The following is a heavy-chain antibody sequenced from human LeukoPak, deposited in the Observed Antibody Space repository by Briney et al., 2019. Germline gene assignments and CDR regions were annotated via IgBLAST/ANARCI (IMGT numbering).Heavy chain of an antibody. V-gene: IGHV1-2*02. J-gene: IGHJ4*02. Sequence: GASVKVSCKASGYTFTGYYMHWVRQAPGQGLEWMGWINPNSGGTNYAQKFQGRVTMTSDTSISTAYMGLSRLRSDDTAVYYCARDRYGAAPNYWGQGTLVTVSS. CDR2: INPNSGGT. CDR3: ARDRYGAAPNY. D-gene: IGHD6-6*01. CDR1: GYTFTGYY.